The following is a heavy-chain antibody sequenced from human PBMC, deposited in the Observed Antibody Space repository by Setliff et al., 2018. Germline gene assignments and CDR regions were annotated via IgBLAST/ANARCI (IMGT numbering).Heavy chain of an antibody. V-gene: IGHV4-4*08. CDR2: IYSCGRT. CDR3: ARFYGDYQFDY. Sequence: SETLSLTCTVSGDSIINYYWSWIRQPPGKGLEWIGYIYSCGRTNYNPSLKSRVTISVDTSKNQFSLKLSSVTAADTAVYYCARFYGDYQFDYWGQGTLVTVSS. J-gene: IGHJ4*02. D-gene: IGHD4-17*01. CDR1: GDSIINYY.